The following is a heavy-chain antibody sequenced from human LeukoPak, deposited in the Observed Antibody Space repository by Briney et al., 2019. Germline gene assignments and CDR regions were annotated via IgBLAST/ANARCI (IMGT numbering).Heavy chain of an antibody. CDR2: INPSGGST. J-gene: IGHJ5*02. D-gene: IGHD4-17*01. CDR3: ARESVTTIFDYGDSRPYNWFDP. V-gene: IGHV1-46*01. Sequence: GASVKVSCKASGYTFTSYYMHWVRQAPGQGLEWMGIINPSGGSTSYAQKFQGRVTMTRDTSTSTVYMELSSLRSEDTAVYYCARESVTTIFDYGDSRPYNWFDPWGQGTLVTASS. CDR1: GYTFTSYY.